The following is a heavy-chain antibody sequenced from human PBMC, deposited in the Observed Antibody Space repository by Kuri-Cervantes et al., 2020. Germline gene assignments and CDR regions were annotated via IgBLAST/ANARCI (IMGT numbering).Heavy chain of an antibody. CDR3: AREAYCGGDCYSAVYYYYGMDV. CDR1: GYTFTSYY. J-gene: IGHJ6*02. CDR2: INPSGGST. Sequence: ASVKVSCKASGYTFTSYYMHWVRQAPGQGLEWMRIINPSGGSTSYAQKFQGRVTMTRDTSTSTVYMELSSLRSEDTAVYYCAREAYCGGDCYSAVYYYYGMDVWGQGTTVTVSS. V-gene: IGHV1-46*01. D-gene: IGHD2-21*02.